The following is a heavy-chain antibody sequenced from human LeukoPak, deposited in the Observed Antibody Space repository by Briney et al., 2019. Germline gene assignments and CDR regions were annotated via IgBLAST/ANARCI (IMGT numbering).Heavy chain of an antibody. CDR3: AREGDYYGPGSHYGGAFDP. D-gene: IGHD3-10*01. J-gene: IGHJ5*02. V-gene: IGHV4-4*02. CDR2: IYHSGRA. Sequence: PSETLSLTCTIFGGSVITTHWWNWVRQSPGKGLEWIGEIYHSGRANYNPSLESRVTISVDKSKNHLSLKLTSVTAADTAVYYCAREGDYYGPGSHYGGAFDPWGQGTLVIVSS. CDR1: GGSVITTHW.